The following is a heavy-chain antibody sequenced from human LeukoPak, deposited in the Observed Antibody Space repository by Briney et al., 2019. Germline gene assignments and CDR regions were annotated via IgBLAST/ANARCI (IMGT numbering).Heavy chain of an antibody. Sequence: PSQTLSLTCTVSGGSISSGGYYWSWIRQHPGKGLEWIGCIYYSGSTYYNPSLKSRVTISVDTSKNQFSLKLSSVTAADTAVYYCARAVSSGYDSLGLNEFDYWGQGTLVTVSS. CDR3: ARAVSSGYDSLGLNEFDY. D-gene: IGHD5-12*01. V-gene: IGHV4-31*03. CDR2: IYYSGST. J-gene: IGHJ4*02. CDR1: GGSISSGGYY.